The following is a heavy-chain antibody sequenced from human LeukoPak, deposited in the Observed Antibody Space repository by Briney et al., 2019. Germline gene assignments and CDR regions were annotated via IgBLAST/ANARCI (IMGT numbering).Heavy chain of an antibody. CDR1: GFTFSSYW. V-gene: IGHV3-7*01. D-gene: IGHD5-24*01. CDR3: ARFGASMATIYFDY. Sequence: GGSLRLSCAASGFTFSSYWMSWVRQAPGKGLEWVANIKQDGSEKYYVDSVKGRFTISRDNAKNSLYLQMNSLRAEDTAVYYCARFGASMATIYFDYWGQGTLVTVSS. J-gene: IGHJ4*02. CDR2: IKQDGSEK.